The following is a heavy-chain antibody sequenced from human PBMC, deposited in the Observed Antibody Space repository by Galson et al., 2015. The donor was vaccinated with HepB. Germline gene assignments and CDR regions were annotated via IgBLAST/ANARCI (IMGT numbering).Heavy chain of an antibody. CDR1: GFTFISSA. Sequence: SVKVSCKASGFTFISSAMQWVRQARGQRLEWIGWIVVGSGNTNYAQKFQERVTITRDMSTSTAYMELSSLRSEDTAVYYCAAVGRSYYGSGSYYDAFDIWGQGTMVTVSS. J-gene: IGHJ3*02. CDR3: AAVGRSYYGSGSYYDAFDI. V-gene: IGHV1-58*02. CDR2: IVVGSGNT. D-gene: IGHD3-10*01.